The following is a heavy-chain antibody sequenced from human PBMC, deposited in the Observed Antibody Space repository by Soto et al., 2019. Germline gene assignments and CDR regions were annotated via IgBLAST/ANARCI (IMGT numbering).Heavy chain of an antibody. D-gene: IGHD4-17*01. Sequence: PGGSLRLSCAASGFPFSGYTMNWVRQAPGKGLEWVSSISSSSSYIYYADSVKGRFTISRDNAKNSLYLQMNSLRAEDTAVYYCARDDYGDYVLDYWGQGTLVTGSS. CDR2: ISSSSSYI. CDR1: GFPFSGYT. V-gene: IGHV3-21*01. J-gene: IGHJ4*02. CDR3: ARDDYGDYVLDY.